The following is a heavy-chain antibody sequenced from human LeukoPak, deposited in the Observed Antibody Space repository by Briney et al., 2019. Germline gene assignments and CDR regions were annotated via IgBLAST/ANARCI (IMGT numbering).Heavy chain of an antibody. CDR1: GGSISSYY. V-gene: IGHV4-59*06. Sequence: SETLSLTCTVSGGSISSYYWSWIRQHPGKGLEWIGYIYYSGSTYYNPSLKSRVTISVDTSKNQFSLKLSSVTAADTAVYYCARVPIGYYLHFDYWGQGTLVTVSS. CDR3: ARVPIGYYLHFDY. CDR2: IYYSGST. J-gene: IGHJ4*02. D-gene: IGHD3-22*01.